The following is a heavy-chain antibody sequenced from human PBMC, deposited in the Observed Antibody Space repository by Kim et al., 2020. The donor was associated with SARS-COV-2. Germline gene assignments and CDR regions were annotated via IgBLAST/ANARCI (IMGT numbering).Heavy chain of an antibody. J-gene: IGHJ5*02. V-gene: IGHV1-69*01. CDR3: ARYYDSSGYPGSWFDP. Sequence: KFQGRVTITADESTSTAYMELSSLGSEDTAVYYCARYYDSSGYPGSWFDPWGQGTLVTVSS. D-gene: IGHD3-22*01.